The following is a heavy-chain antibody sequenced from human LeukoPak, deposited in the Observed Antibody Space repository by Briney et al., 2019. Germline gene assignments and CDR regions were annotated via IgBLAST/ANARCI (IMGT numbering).Heavy chain of an antibody. CDR1: GGTFSSYA. D-gene: IGHD6-19*01. J-gene: IGHJ4*02. CDR3: ARDHGYSSGWYGGTPDY. CDR2: ISAYNGNT. Sequence: ASVKVSCKASGGTFSSYAISWVRQAPGQGLEWMGWISAYNGNTNYAQKLQGRVTMTTDTSTSTAYMELRSLRSDDTAVYYCARDHGYSSGWYGGTPDYWGQGTLVTVSS. V-gene: IGHV1-18*01.